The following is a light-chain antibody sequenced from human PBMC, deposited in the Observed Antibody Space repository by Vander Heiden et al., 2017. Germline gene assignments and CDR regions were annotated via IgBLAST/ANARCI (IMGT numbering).Light chain of an antibody. Sequence: DIQMTQSPSSLSASVGDRVTITCRASQSISRYLNWYQQKPGKAPKLLIYATYSLQSGVPSRFSGSGSGIDFTLTISSLQPEDFATYYCHQCDSTPLTFGGGTKVEIK. V-gene: IGKV1-39*01. J-gene: IGKJ4*01. CDR3: HQCDSTPLT. CDR2: ATY. CDR1: QSISRY.